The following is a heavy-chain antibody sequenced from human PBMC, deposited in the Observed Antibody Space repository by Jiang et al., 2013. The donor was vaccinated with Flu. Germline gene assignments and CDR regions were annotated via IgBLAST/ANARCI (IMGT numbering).Heavy chain of an antibody. D-gene: IGHD3-22*01. V-gene: IGHV1-69*01. CDR2: IIPIFGTE. J-gene: IGHJ4*02. CDR1: GDTFSSYG. Sequence: GAEVKKPGSSVKLSCKASGDTFSSYGINWVRQAPGQGLEWVGGIIPIFGTEDYAQNFQGRVSITVDGSTSTAYMELSSLRSEDTAIYYCARHMYYYDSNGFEGSYFDYWGQGTLVTVSS. CDR3: ARHMYYYDSNGFEGSYFDY.